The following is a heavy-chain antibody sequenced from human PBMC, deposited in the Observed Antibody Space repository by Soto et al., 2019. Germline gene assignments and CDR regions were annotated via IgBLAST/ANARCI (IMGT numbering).Heavy chain of an antibody. D-gene: IGHD1-1*01. J-gene: IGHJ6*02. V-gene: IGHV5-51*01. CDR3: ARSTGYGNDGPEYYYYGMDV. CDR1: GYSFTSYW. Sequence: PGESLKISCKGSGYSFTSYWIGWVRQMPGKGLEWMGIIYPGDSDTRYSPSFQGQVTISADKSISTAYLQWSSLKASETAMYYCARSTGYGNDGPEYYYYGMDVWGQGTTVTVSS. CDR2: IYPGDSDT.